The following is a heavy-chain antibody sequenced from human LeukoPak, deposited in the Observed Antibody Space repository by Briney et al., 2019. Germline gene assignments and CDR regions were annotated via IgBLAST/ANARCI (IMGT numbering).Heavy chain of an antibody. CDR3: ARDRYSQLESDY. V-gene: IGHV3-21*01. CDR2: ISSSSSYI. Sequence: GGSLRLSCAASGFTFSSYSMNWVRQAPGKGLEWVSSISSSSSYIYYADSVKGRFTISRDNAKNSLYLQMNSLRAEDTAVYYCARDRYSQLESDYWGQGTLVTVSS. D-gene: IGHD1-1*01. CDR1: GFTFSSYS. J-gene: IGHJ4*02.